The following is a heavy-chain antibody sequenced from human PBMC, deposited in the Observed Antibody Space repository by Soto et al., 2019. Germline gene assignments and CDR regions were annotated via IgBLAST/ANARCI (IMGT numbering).Heavy chain of an antibody. J-gene: IGHJ4*02. CDR2: ISDSGGST. V-gene: IGHV3-23*01. D-gene: IGHD3-22*01. Sequence: EVQLLESGGGLVQPGGSLRLSCAASGFTFSSFAMSWVRQAPGEGLEWVSGISDSGGSTYYADSVKGRFTISRDNSKNTLYLQMNSLRAADTAVYYCAKRGIVVVTSNPLFDSWGQGTLVTVSS. CDR1: GFTFSSFA. CDR3: AKRGIVVVTSNPLFDS.